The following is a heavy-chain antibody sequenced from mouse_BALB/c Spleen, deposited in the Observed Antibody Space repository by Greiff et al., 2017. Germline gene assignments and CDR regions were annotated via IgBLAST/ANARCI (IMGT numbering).Heavy chain of an antibody. D-gene: IGHD2-10*02. CDR2: IDPYNGGT. J-gene: IGHJ4*01. Sequence: EVKLQESGPELGKPGASVKISCKASGYSFTGYNMYWVKQSHRKSLEWIGYIDPYNGGTSYNQKSKGKATLTVDKSSSTAYMHLNSLTSEDSAIYYCARGGVGYGNYAMDYWGQGTSVTVSS. V-gene: IGHV1S135*01. CDR3: ARGGVGYGNYAMDY. CDR1: GYSFTGYN.